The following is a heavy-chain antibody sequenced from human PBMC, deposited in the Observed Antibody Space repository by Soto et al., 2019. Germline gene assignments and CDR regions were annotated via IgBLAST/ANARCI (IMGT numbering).Heavy chain of an antibody. CDR2: IWYDGSNK. D-gene: IGHD6-19*01. Sequence: GGSLRLSCAASGFIFSNYGIHWVRQAPGKGLEWVALIWYDGSNKYYADSVKGRFIVSRDNTNNTVYLQLNSLRADDTAVYFCAREGAVARSKVFWGPGILV. CDR1: GFIFSNYG. V-gene: IGHV3-33*01. CDR3: AREGAVARSKVF. J-gene: IGHJ4*02.